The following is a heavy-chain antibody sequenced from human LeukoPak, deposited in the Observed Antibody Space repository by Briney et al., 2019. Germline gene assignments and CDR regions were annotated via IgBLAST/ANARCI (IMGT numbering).Heavy chain of an antibody. CDR2: ISGSDGST. Sequence: GGSLRLSCAASGFNFNSYSLNWVRQAPGKGLEWVSGISGSDGSTYDADSVKGRFTVSRDNSKNTLYLQMNSLRVEDTAVYYCAKVSVERPYSSGWFTHWGQGTLVTVSS. CDR1: GFNFNSYS. V-gene: IGHV3-23*01. D-gene: IGHD6-19*01. J-gene: IGHJ4*02. CDR3: AKVSVERPYSSGWFTH.